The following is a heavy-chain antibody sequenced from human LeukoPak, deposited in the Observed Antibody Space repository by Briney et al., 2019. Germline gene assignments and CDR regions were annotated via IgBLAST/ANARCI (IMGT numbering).Heavy chain of an antibody. Sequence: ASVKVSCKVSGYTLTELSMHWVRQAPGKGLEWMGGFDPEDGETIYAQKFQGRVTMTEDTSTDTACMELSSLRSEDTAVYYCATPYSSSWYYFDYWGQGTLVTVSS. D-gene: IGHD6-13*01. CDR3: ATPYSSSWYYFDY. J-gene: IGHJ4*02. CDR2: FDPEDGET. V-gene: IGHV1-24*01. CDR1: GYTLTELS.